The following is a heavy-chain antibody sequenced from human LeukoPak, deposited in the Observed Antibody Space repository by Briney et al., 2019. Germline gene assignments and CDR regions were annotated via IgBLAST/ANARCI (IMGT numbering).Heavy chain of an antibody. Sequence: PSETLSLTCTVSGYSISSGYYWGWIRQPPGKGLEWIGSIYYSGSTYYNPSLKSRVTISVDTSKNQFSLKLSSVTAADTAVYYCATRISSRMDVWGQGTTVTVSS. D-gene: IGHD6-13*01. CDR2: IYYSGST. J-gene: IGHJ6*02. CDR1: GYSISSGYY. CDR3: ATRISSRMDV. V-gene: IGHV4-38-2*02.